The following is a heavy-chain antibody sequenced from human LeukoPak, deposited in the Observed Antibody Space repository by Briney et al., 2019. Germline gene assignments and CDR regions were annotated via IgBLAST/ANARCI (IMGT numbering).Heavy chain of an antibody. V-gene: IGHV1-8*01. D-gene: IGHD3-9*01. CDR1: GYTFTSYD. J-gene: IGHJ5*02. Sequence: ASVTVSCTASGYTFTSYDINWVRQATGQGLEWMGWMNPNSGNTGYAQKFQGRVTMTRNTSISTAYMELSSLRSEDTAVYYCARGGQLRYFDWLLPNNWFDPWGQGTLVTVSS. CDR3: ARGGQLRYFDWLLPNNWFDP. CDR2: MNPNSGNT.